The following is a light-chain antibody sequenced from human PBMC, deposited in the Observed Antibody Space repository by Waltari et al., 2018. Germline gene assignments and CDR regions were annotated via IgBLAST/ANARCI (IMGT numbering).Light chain of an antibody. J-gene: IGKJ2*01. V-gene: IGKV2-30*01. CDR2: KVS. Sequence: DVVMTQSPLSLPVTLGQPASISCRSSQSLVYSDGNTYLNWFQQRPGQSPRRLIYKVSNRDSGVPDRFSGSGSGTDFTLKISRVEAEDVGVYYCMQGTQFPYTFGQGTKLEIK. CDR1: QSLVYSDGNTY. CDR3: MQGTQFPYT.